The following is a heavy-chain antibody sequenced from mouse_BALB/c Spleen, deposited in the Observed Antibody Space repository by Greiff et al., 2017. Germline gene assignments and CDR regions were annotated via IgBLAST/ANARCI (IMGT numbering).Heavy chain of an antibody. CDR1: GFTFSSYW. D-gene: IGHD6-1*01. J-gene: IGHJ4*01. Sequence: EVQLVESGGGLVQPGGSMKLSCVASGFTFSSYWMSWVRQSPEKGLEWVAEIRLKSDNYATHYAESVKGKFTISRDDSKSRLYLQMNSLRAEDTGIYYCTRQPRAMDYWGKGTSVTVSS. V-gene: IGHV6-6*02. CDR2: IRLKSDNYAT. CDR3: TRQPRAMDY.